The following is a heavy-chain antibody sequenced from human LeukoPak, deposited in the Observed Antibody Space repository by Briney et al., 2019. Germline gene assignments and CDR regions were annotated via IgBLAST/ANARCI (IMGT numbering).Heavy chain of an antibody. V-gene: IGHV3-23*01. Sequence: PGGSLRLSCAASGFTFSSYAMSWVRQAPGKGLEWVSAISGSGGSTYYADSVKGRFTISRDNSKNTLYLQMNSLRAEDTAVYYCAKDQRTTVVIPDYFDYWGQGTLVTVSS. CDR2: ISGSGGST. J-gene: IGHJ4*02. D-gene: IGHD4-23*01. CDR1: GFTFSSYA. CDR3: AKDQRTTVVIPDYFDY.